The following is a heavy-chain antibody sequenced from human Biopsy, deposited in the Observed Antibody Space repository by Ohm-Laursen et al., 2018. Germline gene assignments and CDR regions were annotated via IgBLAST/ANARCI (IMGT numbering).Heavy chain of an antibody. CDR2: VHHDGRA. CDR3: ARFIVPSLHCSNGVCPIRWFDP. J-gene: IGHJ5*02. V-gene: IGHV4-34*01. CDR1: GGTYSGYY. Sequence: GTLSLTCAVYGGTYSGYYWSWIRQPPGKGLEWIGEVHHDGRANYNPSLKSGVTISGDMSKKQFSLKLSGVTAADTAVYYCARFIVPSLHCSNGVCPIRWFDPWGQGTLVTVFS. D-gene: IGHD2-2*01.